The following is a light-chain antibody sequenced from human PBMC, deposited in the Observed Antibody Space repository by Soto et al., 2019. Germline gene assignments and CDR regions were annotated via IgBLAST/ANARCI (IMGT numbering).Light chain of an antibody. CDR3: MMWHSSAWV. CDR1: SSDVGGYNY. V-gene: IGLV2-14*01. J-gene: IGLJ3*02. Sequence: QSVLTQPASVSGSPGQSITISCTGTSSDVGGYNYVSWYQQHPGKAPKLMIYEVSNRPSGVSNRFSGSKSGNTASLTISGLQAEDEADYYCMMWHSSAWVFGGGTKLTVL. CDR2: EVS.